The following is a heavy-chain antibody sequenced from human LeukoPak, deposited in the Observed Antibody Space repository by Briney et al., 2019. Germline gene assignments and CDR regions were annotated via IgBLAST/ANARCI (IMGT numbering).Heavy chain of an antibody. V-gene: IGHV3-30*18. CDR3: AKDTPSPNSGFYHY. J-gene: IGHJ4*02. CDR2: ISHDGCKK. D-gene: IGHD1-26*01. CDR1: GFTFSSSG. Sequence: GGSLRLSCVASGFTFSSSGMHWVRQAPGKGLEWVATISHDGCKKDYGDSVKGRFTISRDNSKNTLYVQMNSLRPEDTAVYFCAKDTPSPNSGFYHYWGQGTLVTVSS.